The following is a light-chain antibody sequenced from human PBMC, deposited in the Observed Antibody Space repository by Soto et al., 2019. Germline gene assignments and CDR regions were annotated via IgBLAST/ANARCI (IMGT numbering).Light chain of an antibody. Sequence: QSVLTQPPSASGTPGQRVTISCSGSGANIGSNYIYWYQQLPGTAPKLLIYRNDQRPSGVPDRFSGSKSGTSASLAISGLRSDDESDYYCAAWDDSLSGWVFGGGTKLTVL. CDR2: RND. CDR1: GANIGSNY. V-gene: IGLV1-47*01. CDR3: AAWDDSLSGWV. J-gene: IGLJ3*02.